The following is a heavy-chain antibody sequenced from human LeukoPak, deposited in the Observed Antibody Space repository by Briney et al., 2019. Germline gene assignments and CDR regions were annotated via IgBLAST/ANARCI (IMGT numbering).Heavy chain of an antibody. CDR1: GFAFSSFA. D-gene: IGHD6-19*01. V-gene: IGHV3-23*01. CDR2: INGGGNTT. J-gene: IGHJ6*03. Sequence: GGSLRLSCAASGFAFSSFAMGWVRQSPGKGLEWLSTINGGGNTTFYADSVKGRFTISRDNSKNTLYLHMDSLRPDDTAIYYCTKELHVAVSVADYYYFYMDVWGRGTAVTVSS. CDR3: TKELHVAVSVADYYYFYMDV.